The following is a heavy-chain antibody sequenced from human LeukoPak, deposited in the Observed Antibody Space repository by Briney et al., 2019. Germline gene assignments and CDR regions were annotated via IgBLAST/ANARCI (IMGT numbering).Heavy chain of an antibody. CDR2: IYYSGST. D-gene: IGHD3-10*01. CDR3: ARLEYYYLGSGSDI. Sequence: SETLSLTCTVSGGSISSYYWSWIRQPPGKGLEWIGHIYYSGSTNYNPSLKSRVTISVDTSKNQFSLNLSAVTAADTAVYYCARLEYYYLGSGSDIWGQGTLVTVSS. J-gene: IGHJ3*02. CDR1: GGSISSYY. V-gene: IGHV4-59*01.